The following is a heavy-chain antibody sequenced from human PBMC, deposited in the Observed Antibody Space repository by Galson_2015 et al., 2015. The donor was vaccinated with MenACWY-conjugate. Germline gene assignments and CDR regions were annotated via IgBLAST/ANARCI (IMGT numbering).Heavy chain of an antibody. CDR2: IKSQTEGGKT. CDR1: ASTFSNAY. J-gene: IGHJ6*03. CDR3: TTHKPDSWGGLLFHFYMDV. Sequence: SLRLSCAGSASTFSNAYMSWVRQAPGKGLEWVGRIKSQTEGGKTDYAAPVKGRFTISRDDSKNTLYPQMNSLKIEDTAVYYCTTHKPDSWGGLLFHFYMDVWGKGTTVTVSS. V-gene: IGHV3-15*01. D-gene: IGHD2-21*01.